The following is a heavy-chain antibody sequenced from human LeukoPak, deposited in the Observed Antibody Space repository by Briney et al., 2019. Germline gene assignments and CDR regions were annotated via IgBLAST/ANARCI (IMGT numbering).Heavy chain of an antibody. J-gene: IGHJ4*02. CDR3: ARVTATVRGTVDC. CDR1: GFTFTSYS. Sequence: PGGSLRLSCAASGFTFTSYSMNWVRQAPGKGLEWVSSISSTSSYIDYADSVKGRFTISRDSSKNTLYLQMNSLGAEDTAVYYCARVTATVRGTVDCWGQGTLVTVSS. CDR2: ISSTSSYI. V-gene: IGHV3-21*03. D-gene: IGHD3-10*01.